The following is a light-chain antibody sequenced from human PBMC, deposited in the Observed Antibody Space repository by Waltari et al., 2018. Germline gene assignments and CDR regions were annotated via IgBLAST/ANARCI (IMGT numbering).Light chain of an antibody. CDR2: VNSGGSH. CDR3: QTWGTGIWV. J-gene: IGLJ3*02. CDR1: SGHSSNV. V-gene: IGLV4-69*01. Sequence: QLVLTQSPSASASLGASVKITCTLSSGHSSNVVAWHQQQPEKGPRYLMKVNSGGSHSKGDGIPDRFSGSSSGAERYLTISSLQSDDEADYYCQTWGTGIWVFGGGTRLTVL.